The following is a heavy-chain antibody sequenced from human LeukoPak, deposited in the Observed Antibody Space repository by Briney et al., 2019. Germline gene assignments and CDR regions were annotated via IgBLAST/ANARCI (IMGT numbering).Heavy chain of an antibody. CDR3: ASSRTPNYYDSSGYYSDY. CDR1: GFTFSSYS. Sequence: GGSLRLSCAASGFTFSSYSMNWVCQAPGKGLEWVSHITASGTAMFYADSVKGRFTISRDNAKNSLYLQMNSLRDEDTAVYYCASSRTPNYYDSSGYYSDYWGQGTLVTVSS. D-gene: IGHD3-22*01. CDR2: ITASGTAM. V-gene: IGHV3-48*02. J-gene: IGHJ4*02.